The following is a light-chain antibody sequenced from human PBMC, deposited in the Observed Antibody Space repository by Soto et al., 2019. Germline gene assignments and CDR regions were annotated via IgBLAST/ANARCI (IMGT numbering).Light chain of an antibody. CDR1: SSDVGTYKP. V-gene: IGLV2-14*02. J-gene: IGLJ1*01. Sequence: QSALTQPASVSGSPGQSITISCTGTSSDVGTYKPVSWYQQHPGKAPKVIIYDDSNRPSGVSSRFSGSKSDNTASLTIYGLQAEDEADYYCSSYTKNSPYVFGTGTKLTVL. CDR2: DDS. CDR3: SSYTKNSPYV.